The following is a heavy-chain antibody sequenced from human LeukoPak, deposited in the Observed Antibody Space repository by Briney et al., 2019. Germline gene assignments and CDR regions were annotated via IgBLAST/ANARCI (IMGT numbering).Heavy chain of an antibody. V-gene: IGHV4-34*01. CDR1: RGSFSGYY. CDR3: ARRKVFVLDY. CDR2: INHSGST. D-gene: IGHD3-10*02. Sequence: SETLSLTCAVYRGSFSGYYWSWIRQPPGKGLEWIGEINHSGSTNYNPSLKSRVTISVDTSKNQFSLKLSSVTAADTAVYYCARRKVFVLDYWGQGTLVTVSS. J-gene: IGHJ4*02.